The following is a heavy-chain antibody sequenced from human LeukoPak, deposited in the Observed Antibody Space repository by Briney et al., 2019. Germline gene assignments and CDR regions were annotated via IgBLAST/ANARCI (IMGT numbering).Heavy chain of an antibody. Sequence: SETLSLTCAFYGGSFSGYYWNWIRQPPGKGLEWIGEMNHSGSTNYNPSLKSRVTISLDTSKNQFSLKLSSVTAADTAVYYCARGSVRGKDYWGQGTLVTVSS. CDR3: ARGSVRGKDY. J-gene: IGHJ4*02. CDR2: MNHSGST. V-gene: IGHV4-34*01. D-gene: IGHD3-10*01. CDR1: GGSFSGYY.